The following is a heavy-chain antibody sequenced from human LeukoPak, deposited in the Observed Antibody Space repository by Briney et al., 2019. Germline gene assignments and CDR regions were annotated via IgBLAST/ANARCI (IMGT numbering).Heavy chain of an antibody. J-gene: IGHJ4*02. D-gene: IGHD1-26*01. CDR1: GYTFTSYG. CDR3: ARARRELLPLDY. Sequence: ASVKASCKASGYTFTSYGISWVRQAPGQGLEWMGWISAYNGNTNYAQKLQGRVTMTTGTSTSTAYMELRSLRSDDTAVYYCARARRELLPLDYWGQGTLVTVSS. V-gene: IGHV1-18*01. CDR2: ISAYNGNT.